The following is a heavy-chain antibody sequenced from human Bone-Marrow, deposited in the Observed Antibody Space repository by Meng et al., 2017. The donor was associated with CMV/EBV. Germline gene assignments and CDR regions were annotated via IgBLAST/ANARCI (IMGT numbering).Heavy chain of an antibody. D-gene: IGHD2-15*01. Sequence: GESLKISCAASGFTFSSYSMNWVRQAPGKGLEWVSSISSSSSYINYADSVKGRFTISRDNAKNSLYLQMNSLRAEDTAVYYCARDVLRYCSSVTCYPYGMDVWGQGTTVTVSS. J-gene: IGHJ6*02. V-gene: IGHV3-21*01. CDR2: ISSSSSYI. CDR3: ARDVLRYCSSVTCYPYGMDV. CDR1: GFTFSSYS.